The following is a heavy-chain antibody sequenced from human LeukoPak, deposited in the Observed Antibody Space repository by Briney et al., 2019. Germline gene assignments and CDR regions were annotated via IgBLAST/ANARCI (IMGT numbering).Heavy chain of an antibody. Sequence: GRSLRLSCAASGFTFDDYARHWVRQAPGKGLDWVSGISWNSGSIGYADSVKGRFTISRDNAKNSLYLQMNSLRAEDTALYYCAKDKATAHYYYMDVWGKGTTVTVSS. CDR2: ISWNSGSI. CDR3: AKDKATAHYYYMDV. V-gene: IGHV3-9*01. D-gene: IGHD5-24*01. CDR1: GFTFDDYA. J-gene: IGHJ6*03.